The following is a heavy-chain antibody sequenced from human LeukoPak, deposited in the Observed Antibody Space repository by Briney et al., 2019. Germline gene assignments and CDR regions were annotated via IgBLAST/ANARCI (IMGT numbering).Heavy chain of an antibody. Sequence: GASVKVSCKASGYTFTGYYMHWVRQAPGQGLEWMGWINPNSGGTNYAQKFQGRVTMTRDTSISTAYMELSRLKSDDTAVYYCASIVDTAMESFDYWGQGTLVTVSS. D-gene: IGHD5-18*01. CDR2: INPNSGGT. CDR1: GYTFTGYY. V-gene: IGHV1-2*02. J-gene: IGHJ4*02. CDR3: ASIVDTAMESFDY.